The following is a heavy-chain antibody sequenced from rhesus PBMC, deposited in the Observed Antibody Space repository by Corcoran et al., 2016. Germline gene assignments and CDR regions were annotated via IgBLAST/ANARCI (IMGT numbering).Heavy chain of an antibody. CDR3: ARQGYTDHLGGWDS. CDR2: VYGNHAST. D-gene: IGHD2-39*02. Sequence: QVQLQESGPGLVKPSETLSLTCTVSGGSITGYHNWNWIRQAPGKGLEWIGAVYGNHASTNDNTSRKRRVTNSKDTSKNQFSLRRTSVPAADTAVYYCARQGYTDHLGGWDSWGQGVVVTVSS. CDR1: GGSITGYHN. V-gene: IGHV4-143*01. J-gene: IGHJ6*01.